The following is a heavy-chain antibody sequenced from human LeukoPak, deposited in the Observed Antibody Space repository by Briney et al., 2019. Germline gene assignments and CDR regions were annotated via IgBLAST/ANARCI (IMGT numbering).Heavy chain of an antibody. D-gene: IGHD3-22*01. CDR1: RGSISPNY. CDR3: ARLLDYDSSGYPDTFDI. Sequence: TSETLSLTCTVSRGSISPNYWTWIRQPPGKGLGWIGYIYYIGSTNYNPSLKSRVTISLDTSRNQFSLRLSSVTAADTAVYYCARLLDYDSSGYPDTFDIWGQGTMVTVSS. V-gene: IGHV4-59*01. CDR2: IYYIGST. J-gene: IGHJ3*02.